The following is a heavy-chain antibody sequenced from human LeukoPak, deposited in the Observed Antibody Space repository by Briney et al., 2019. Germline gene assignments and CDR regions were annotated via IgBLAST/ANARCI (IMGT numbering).Heavy chain of an antibody. V-gene: IGHV1-8*01. CDR3: ARGQGYCSGGSCYLFFSWAQDNWFDP. Sequence: WASVKVSCKASGYTFTSYDINWVRQATGQGLEWMGWMNPNSGNTGYAQKFQGRVTMTRNTSISTAYMELSSLRSEDTAVYYCARGQGYCSGGSCYLFFSWAQDNWFDPWGQGTLVTVSS. J-gene: IGHJ5*02. CDR1: GYTFTSYD. D-gene: IGHD2-15*01. CDR2: MNPNSGNT.